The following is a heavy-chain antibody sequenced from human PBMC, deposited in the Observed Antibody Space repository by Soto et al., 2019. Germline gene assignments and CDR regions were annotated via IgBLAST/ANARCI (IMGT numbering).Heavy chain of an antibody. CDR2: TYYRSKWYN. Sequence: SQTLSLTCAISGDSVSSNSATWNWIRQSPSRGLEWLGRTYYRSKWYNDYAVSVKSRITINPDTSKNQFSLQLNSVTPEDTAVYYCAREWGGDMVRGVIGFDYWGQGTLVTVSS. V-gene: IGHV6-1*01. CDR1: GDSVSSNSAT. D-gene: IGHD3-10*01. J-gene: IGHJ4*02. CDR3: AREWGGDMVRGVIGFDY.